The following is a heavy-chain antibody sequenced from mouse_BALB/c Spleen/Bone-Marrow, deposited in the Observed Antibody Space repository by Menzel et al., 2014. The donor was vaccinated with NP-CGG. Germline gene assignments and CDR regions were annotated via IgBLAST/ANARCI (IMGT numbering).Heavy chain of an antibody. CDR2: IDPETGGN. V-gene: IGHV1-15*01. D-gene: IGHD4-1*01. CDR1: GYTFTDYE. J-gene: IGHJ2*01. Sequence: QVQLKESGAELVRPGASVTLSCKASGYTFTDYEIHWVKQTPVHGLEWIGAIDPETGGNAYNQKFKGKATLTADKSSSTAYMELRSLTSEDSAVYYCTRNWDDYFDYWGQGTPLPVSS. CDR3: TRNWDDYFDY.